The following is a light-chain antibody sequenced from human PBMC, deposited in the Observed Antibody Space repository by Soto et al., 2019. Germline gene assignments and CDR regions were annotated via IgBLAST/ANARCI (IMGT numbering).Light chain of an antibody. CDR2: AVS. J-gene: IGLJ1*01. CDR3: SSYTSTSTYV. CDR1: SSDVGSYNR. Sequence: QSALTQPPSVSGSPGQSVTISCTGTSSDVGSYNRVSWYQQPPGTAPKLMISAVSNRPSGVPDRFSGSKSGNTASLTISGLQAEDEADYYCSSYTSTSTYVFGTGTKLTVL. V-gene: IGLV2-18*02.